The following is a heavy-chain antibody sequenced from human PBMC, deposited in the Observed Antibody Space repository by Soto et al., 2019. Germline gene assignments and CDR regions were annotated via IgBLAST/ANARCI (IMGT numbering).Heavy chain of an antibody. J-gene: IGHJ6*02. CDR3: AITMVREIPYYYYGMDV. Sequence: QVQLVESGGGVVQPGRSLRLSCAASGFTFSSYGMHWVRQAPGKGLEWVAVISYDGSNKYYADSVKGRFTISRDNSKNTLYLQMNSLRAEDTAVYYCAITMVREIPYYYYGMDVWGQGTTVTVSS. V-gene: IGHV3-30*03. CDR2: ISYDGSNK. D-gene: IGHD3-10*01. CDR1: GFTFSSYG.